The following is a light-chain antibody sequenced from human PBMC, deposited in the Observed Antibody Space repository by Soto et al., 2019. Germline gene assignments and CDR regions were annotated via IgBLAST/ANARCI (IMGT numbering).Light chain of an antibody. CDR2: EGS. Sequence: QSALTQPASVSGSPGQSITISCTGTSSDIGSYNLVSWYQQSPGKAPKLMIYEGSKRPSGVSNRFSGSKSGNTASLTISGLQAEDEADYYCCSYAGSFFWVFGGGTKLTVL. CDR1: SSDIGSYNL. V-gene: IGLV2-23*01. CDR3: CSYAGSFFWV. J-gene: IGLJ3*02.